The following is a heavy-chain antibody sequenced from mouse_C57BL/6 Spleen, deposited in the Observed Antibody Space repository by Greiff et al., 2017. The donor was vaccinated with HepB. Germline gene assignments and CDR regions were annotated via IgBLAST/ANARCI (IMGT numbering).Heavy chain of an antibody. J-gene: IGHJ3*01. D-gene: IGHD1-1*01. CDR2: INPNNGGT. Sequence: EVQLQQSGPELVKPGASVKIPCKASGYTFTDYNMDWVKQSHGKSLEWIGDINPNNGGTIYNQKFKGKATLTVDKSSSTAYMELRSLTSEDTAVYYCAAYYGRGFAYWGQGTLVTVSA. V-gene: IGHV1-18*01. CDR1: GYTFTDYN. CDR3: AAYYGRGFAY.